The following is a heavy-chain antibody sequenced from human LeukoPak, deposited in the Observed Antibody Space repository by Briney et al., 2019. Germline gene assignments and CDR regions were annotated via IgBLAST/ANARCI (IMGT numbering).Heavy chain of an antibody. J-gene: IGHJ4*02. CDR3: ARDLDYYGSGSYFDY. CDR1: GGSISSSNW. CDR2: IYHSGST. V-gene: IGHV4-4*02. Sequence: SETLSLTCAVSGGSISSSNWWSWVRQPPGKGLEWIGEIYHSGSTNYNPSLKSRVTISVDKSKNQFSLKLSSVTAADTAVYYCARDLDYYGSGSYFDYWGQGTLVTVSS. D-gene: IGHD3-10*01.